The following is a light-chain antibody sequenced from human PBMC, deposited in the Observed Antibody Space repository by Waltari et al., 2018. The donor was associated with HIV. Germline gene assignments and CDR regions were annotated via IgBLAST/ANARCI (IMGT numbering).Light chain of an antibody. Sequence: SVLTQPPSASGTPGQRVTISCSGSTSNIGSNYVFWYQHLPGTAPKLLIHRNDRGPYGVPDRFSAATSGTSASLASSGLRSEDEADYYCVAWDDSLRGVLFGGGTKVAVL. CDR2: RND. V-gene: IGLV1-47*01. CDR1: TSNIGSNY. J-gene: IGLJ2*01. CDR3: VAWDDSLRGVL.